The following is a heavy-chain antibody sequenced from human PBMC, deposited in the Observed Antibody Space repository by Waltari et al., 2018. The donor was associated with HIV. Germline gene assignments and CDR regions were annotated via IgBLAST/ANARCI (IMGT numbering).Heavy chain of an antibody. CDR3: TTVFEF. Sequence: EVQLVESGGGLVQPGGSLTLSCAASGFTFTNYWMHWVRQVPGKGLVWVARIDTDGTGTSYADSVKGRLTISRDTAKNTVHLQMNSLRLEDTALYYCTTVFEFWGRGTQVTVSS. CDR2: IDTDGTGT. J-gene: IGHJ2*01. V-gene: IGHV3-74*01. CDR1: GFTFTNYW.